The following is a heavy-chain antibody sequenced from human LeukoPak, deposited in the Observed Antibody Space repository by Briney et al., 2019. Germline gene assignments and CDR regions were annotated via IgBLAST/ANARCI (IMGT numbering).Heavy chain of an antibody. CDR3: ARETWLQINFAADF. J-gene: IGHJ4*02. Sequence: GGFLRLSCAASGFTFSSSFMSWVRQAPGKGLEWVANINGDGHEVNYLDSVSGRFTIFRDNAQNSLHLQMSSLRAEDTAVYYCARETWLQINFAADFWGPGTLVTVSS. V-gene: IGHV3-7*01. D-gene: IGHD5-24*01. CDR2: INGDGHEV. CDR1: GFTFSSSF.